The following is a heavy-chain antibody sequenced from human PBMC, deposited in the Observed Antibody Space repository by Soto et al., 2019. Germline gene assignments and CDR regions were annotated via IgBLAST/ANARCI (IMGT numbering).Heavy chain of an antibody. V-gene: IGHV3-23*01. CDR2: ISGSGGST. CDR3: ARDPGYSNSSY. J-gene: IGHJ4*02. Sequence: GGSLRLSCAASGFTFSSYGMHWVRQAPGKGLEWVSAISGSGGSTYYADSVKGRFTISRDNSKNTLYLQMNSLRAEDTAVYYCARDPGYSNSSYWGQGTLVTVSS. CDR1: GFTFSSYG. D-gene: IGHD6-6*01.